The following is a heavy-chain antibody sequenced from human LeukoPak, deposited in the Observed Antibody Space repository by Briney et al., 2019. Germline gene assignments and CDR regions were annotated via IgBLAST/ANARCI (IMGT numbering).Heavy chain of an antibody. CDR1: GGSISSSSYY. CDR3: ARSSGRRVRGVIGWFDP. CDR2: IYYSGST. D-gene: IGHD3-10*01. J-gene: IGHJ5*02. V-gene: IGHV4-39*07. Sequence: PSETLSLTCTVSGGSISSSSYYWGWIRQPPGKGLEWIGSIYYSGSTYYNPSLKSRVTISVDTSKNQFSLKLSSVTAADTAVYYCARSSGRRVRGVIGWFDPWGQGTLVTVSS.